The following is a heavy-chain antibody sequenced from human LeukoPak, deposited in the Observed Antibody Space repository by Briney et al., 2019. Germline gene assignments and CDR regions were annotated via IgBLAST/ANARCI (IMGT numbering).Heavy chain of an antibody. V-gene: IGHV4-39*07. CDR3: AKCRRMVDAFDI. D-gene: IGHD3-10*01. J-gene: IGHJ3*02. CDR2: IYHSGST. Sequence: PSETLSLTCTVSGGSISTANYYWGWIRQPPGKGLEWIGSIYHSGSTYYNPSLKSRVTISVDTSKNQFSLKLSSVTAADTAVYYCAKCRRMVDAFDIWGQGTMVTVSS. CDR1: GGSISTANYY.